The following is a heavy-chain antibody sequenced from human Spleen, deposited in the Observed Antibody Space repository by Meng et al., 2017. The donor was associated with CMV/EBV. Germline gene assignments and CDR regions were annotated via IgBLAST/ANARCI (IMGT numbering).Heavy chain of an antibody. CDR2: IMSDGSVT. CDR3: ASQWMTRGFFDY. J-gene: IGHJ4*02. Sequence: GESLKISCAASGFSFSSYWMHWVRQVPGKGLLGVSRIMSDGSVTGHADSVKGRFTISRDNAKNTLYLQMNNLRAEDTAVYFCASQWMTRGFFDYWGQGTVVTVSS. D-gene: IGHD1-26*01. CDR1: GFSFSSYW. V-gene: IGHV3-74*01.